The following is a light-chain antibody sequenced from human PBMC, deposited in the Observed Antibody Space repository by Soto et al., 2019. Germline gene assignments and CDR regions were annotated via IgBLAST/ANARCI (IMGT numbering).Light chain of an antibody. CDR1: QTVRNNY. V-gene: IGKV3D-20*02. CDR3: QQRSNWPSIT. J-gene: IGKJ5*01. Sequence: EIVLTDSPGTLSLSRWEIATLFCRASQTVRNNYLAWYQQRPGQAPRLLIYGASSRATGIPDRFSGSGSGTDFTLTISSLEPEDFAVYHCQQRSNWPSITFGQGTRLEIK. CDR2: GAS.